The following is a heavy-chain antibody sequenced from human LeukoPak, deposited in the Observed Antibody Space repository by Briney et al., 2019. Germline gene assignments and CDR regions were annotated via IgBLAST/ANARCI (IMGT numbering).Heavy chain of an antibody. CDR3: ARDEFSSGWYAGVDY. CDR1: GFTFSSYS. J-gene: IGHJ4*02. CDR2: ISSSSSYI. D-gene: IGHD6-19*01. Sequence: GGSLRLSCAASGFTFSSYSMNWVRQAPGKGLEWVSSISSSSSYIYYADSVKGRFTISRDHAKNSLYLQMNSLRAEDTAVYYCARDEFSSGWYAGVDYWGQGTLVTVSS. V-gene: IGHV3-21*01.